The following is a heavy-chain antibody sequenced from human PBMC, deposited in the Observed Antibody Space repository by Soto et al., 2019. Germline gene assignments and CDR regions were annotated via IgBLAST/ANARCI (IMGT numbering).Heavy chain of an antibody. CDR1: GGSISRYY. CDR3: ARATIAAAGTGRFDP. CDR2: IYYTGST. Sequence: QVQLQESGPGLVKPSETLSLTCTVSGGSISRYYWSWIRQPPGRGLEWIGYIYYTGSTNYNPSLKRRVTISVDTSKNQFSLKLSSVTAADTAVYYCARATIAAAGTGRFDPWGQGTLVTVSS. J-gene: IGHJ5*02. D-gene: IGHD6-13*01. V-gene: IGHV4-59*01.